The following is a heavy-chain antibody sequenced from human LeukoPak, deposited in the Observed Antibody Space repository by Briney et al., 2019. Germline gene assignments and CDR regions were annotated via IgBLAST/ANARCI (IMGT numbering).Heavy chain of an antibody. CDR1: GGSISSYY. Sequence: PSETLSLTCTVSGGSISSYYWSWIRQPPGKGLEWIGYIYYSGRTNYNPSLKSRVTISVDTSKNQFSLKLSSVTAADTAVYYCARLYGSGWFDGDFWGRGTLVTVSS. J-gene: IGHJ4*02. CDR2: IYYSGRT. D-gene: IGHD6-19*01. CDR3: ARLYGSGWFDGDF. V-gene: IGHV4-59*08.